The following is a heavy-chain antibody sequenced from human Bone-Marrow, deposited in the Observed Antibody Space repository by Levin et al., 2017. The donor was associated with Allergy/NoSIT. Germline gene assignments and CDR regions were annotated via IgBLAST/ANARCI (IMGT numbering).Heavy chain of an antibody. CDR2: IYPGDSDT. CDR1: GYIFINYW. J-gene: IGHJ5*02. V-gene: IGHV5-51*01. Sequence: PGGSLRLSCKASGYIFINYWIVWVRQTPGKGLEWMGIIYPGDSDTRYNPSFQGQVTISADKSISTAYVHWNNLKASDTAMYYCARLALWFGELKGYFDPWGQGTQVTVSS. CDR3: ARLALWFGELKGYFDP. D-gene: IGHD3-10*01.